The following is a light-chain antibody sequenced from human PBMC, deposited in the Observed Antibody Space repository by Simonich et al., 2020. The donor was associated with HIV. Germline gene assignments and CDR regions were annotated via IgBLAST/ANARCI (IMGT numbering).Light chain of an antibody. CDR3: MQGTQWPRT. J-gene: IGKJ1*01. CDR2: EVS. V-gene: IGKV2-30*02. Sequence: DVVMTQSPLSLPVTLGQPASISCRSSQSLVPTDGNTYLNWLQQRPGQSPRRLIYEVSNRDSGVPDRFSGSGSGTDFTLKISRVEAEDVGVYYCMQGTQWPRTFGQGTKVEIK. CDR1: QSLVPTDGNTY.